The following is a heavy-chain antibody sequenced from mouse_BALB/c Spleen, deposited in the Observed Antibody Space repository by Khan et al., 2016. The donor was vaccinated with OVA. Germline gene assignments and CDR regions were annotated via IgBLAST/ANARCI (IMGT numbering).Heavy chain of an antibody. CDR2: ISSGDST. Sequence: EVELVESGGGLVKPGGSLKLSCAASGFTFSNYAMSWVRQSPEKRLEWVASISSGDSTYYPDSVKGRFTISRDNARNILYLQMSSLRSEDTAMYYCARDSLFAYWGQGTLVTVSA. J-gene: IGHJ3*01. CDR3: ARDSLFAY. V-gene: IGHV5-6-5*01. CDR1: GFTFSNYA.